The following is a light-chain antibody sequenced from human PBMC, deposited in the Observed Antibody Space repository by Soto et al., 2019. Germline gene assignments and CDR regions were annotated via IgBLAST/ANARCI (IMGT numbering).Light chain of an antibody. CDR1: QSVSSSY. V-gene: IGKV3-20*01. Sequence: EIVLTQSPGTLSLSPGERATLSCRASQSVSSSYLAWYQQKPGQAPRLLIYGASSRATGIPDRFSGSGSGTDFTLTISRLEPEDLAVYYCQQYGSSPPMYTFGQGTK. CDR2: GAS. J-gene: IGKJ2*01. CDR3: QQYGSSPPMYT.